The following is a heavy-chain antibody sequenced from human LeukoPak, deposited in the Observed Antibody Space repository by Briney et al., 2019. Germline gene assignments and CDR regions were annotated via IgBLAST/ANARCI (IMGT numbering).Heavy chain of an antibody. Sequence: PGGSLRLSCAASGFTFSSYWMSWVRQAPGKGLEWVANIKQDGSEKYYVDSVKGRFTISRDNAKNSLYLQMNSLRAEDTAVYYSARDLWFGELLADYWGQGTLVTVSS. V-gene: IGHV3-7*01. CDR3: ARDLWFGELLADY. CDR1: GFTFSSYW. D-gene: IGHD3-10*01. CDR2: IKQDGSEK. J-gene: IGHJ4*02.